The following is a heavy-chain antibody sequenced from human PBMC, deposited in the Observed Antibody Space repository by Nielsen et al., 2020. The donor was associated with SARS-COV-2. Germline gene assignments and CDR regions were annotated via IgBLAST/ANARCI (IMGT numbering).Heavy chain of an antibody. J-gene: IGHJ6*01. Sequence: ASVKVSCKASGYTFINYDINWVRQATGQGLEYMGWMNPKSGIAVFAQKFQGRVTMTRDTSTSTVYMELSSLRSDDTAVYYCARARREITIFGVVVYGMDVWGKGPRSPSPQ. D-gene: IGHD3-3*01. V-gene: IGHV1-8*01. CDR2: MNPKSGIA. CDR3: ARARREITIFGVVVYGMDV. CDR1: GYTFINYD.